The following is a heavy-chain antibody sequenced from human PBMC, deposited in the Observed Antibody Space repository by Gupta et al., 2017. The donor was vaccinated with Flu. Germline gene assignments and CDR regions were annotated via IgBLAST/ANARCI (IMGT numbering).Heavy chain of an antibody. V-gene: IGHV3-23*01. CDR3: AKDLALWPHHFDY. CDR1: SSYA. D-gene: IGHD3-16*01. CDR2: ISGSGYST. J-gene: IGHJ4*02. Sequence: SSYAMSWVRQAPGKGLEWVSGISGSGYSTYYADSVKGRFTISRDTSKNTLYLQMNSLRAEDPAVYYCAKDLALWPHHFDYWGQGTLVTVSS.